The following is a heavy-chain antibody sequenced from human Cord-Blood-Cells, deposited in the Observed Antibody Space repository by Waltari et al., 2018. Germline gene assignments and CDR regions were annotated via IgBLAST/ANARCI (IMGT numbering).Heavy chain of an antibody. CDR2: INHSGST. D-gene: IGHD3-10*01. V-gene: IGHV4-34*01. Sequence: QVQLQQWGAGLLKPSETLSLTCAVNGGSFSGYYWSWIRQPPGKGLEWLGEINHSGSTNYNPALKSRVTISVDTSKNQFSLKLSSVTAADTAVYYCAGPYGSGSSYAFDIWGQGTMVTVSS. J-gene: IGHJ3*02. CDR3: AGPYGSGSSYAFDI. CDR1: GGSFSGYY.